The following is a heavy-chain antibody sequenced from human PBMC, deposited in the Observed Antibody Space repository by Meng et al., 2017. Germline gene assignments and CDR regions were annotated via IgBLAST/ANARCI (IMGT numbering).Heavy chain of an antibody. V-gene: IGHV7-4-1*02. CDR3: ARDSYYYDSSGSTSHDY. Sequence: QVHFVQSVSECRKAGASVNVSCKASGYTFSSYAMIWVRQAPGQGLEWMGWINTNTGNPTYAQGFTGRFVFSLDTSVSTAYLQISSLKAEDTAVYYCARDSYYYDSSGSTSHDYWGQGTLVTVSS. D-gene: IGHD3-22*01. CDR2: INTNTGNP. CDR1: GYTFSSYA. J-gene: IGHJ4*02.